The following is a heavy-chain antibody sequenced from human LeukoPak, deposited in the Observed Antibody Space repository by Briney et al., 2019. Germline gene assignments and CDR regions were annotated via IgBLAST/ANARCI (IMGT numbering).Heavy chain of an antibody. CDR3: ARGIVNYCSSTSCSGAFDI. D-gene: IGHD2-2*01. V-gene: IGHV4-34*01. Sequence: SETLSLTCAVYGGSFSGYYWSWIRQLPGKGLEWIGEINHSGSTNYNPSLKSRVTISVDTSKNQFSLKLSSVTAADTAVYYCARGIVNYCSSTSCSGAFDIWGQGTMVTVSS. CDR2: INHSGST. J-gene: IGHJ3*02. CDR1: GGSFSGYY.